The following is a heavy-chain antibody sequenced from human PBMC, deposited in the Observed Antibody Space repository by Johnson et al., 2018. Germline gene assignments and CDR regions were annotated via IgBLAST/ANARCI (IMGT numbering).Heavy chain of an antibody. CDR1: GFTFDDYA. Sequence: VQLVQSGGGVVQPGRSLRLSCAASGFTFDDYAMHWVRQAPGKGLEWVSGISWNSGSIGYADSVKGRFTISRDNAKNSLYLQMNSLRAEDTALYYCARLGSGYSFDNWGQGTLVTVSS. D-gene: IGHD3-3*01. CDR3: ARLGSGYSFDN. CDR2: ISWNSGSI. J-gene: IGHJ4*02. V-gene: IGHV3-9*01.